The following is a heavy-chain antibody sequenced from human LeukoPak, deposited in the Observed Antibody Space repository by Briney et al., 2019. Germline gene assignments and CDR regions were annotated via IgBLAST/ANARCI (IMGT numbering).Heavy chain of an antibody. Sequence: GGSLRLSCAASGFTFDDFAMHWVRQPPGKGLEWVSGLSWDGDFLAYADSVKGRFTISRDNAMNSLFLQMNSLTPDDTALYYCVKDSASGPGQWAGIDSWGQGIQVTVSS. CDR1: GFTFDDFA. J-gene: IGHJ4*02. CDR3: VKDSASGPGQWAGIDS. D-gene: IGHD1-1*01. V-gene: IGHV3-9*01. CDR2: LSWDGDFL.